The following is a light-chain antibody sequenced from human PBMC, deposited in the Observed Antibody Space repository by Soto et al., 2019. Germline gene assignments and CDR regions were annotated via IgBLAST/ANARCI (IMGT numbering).Light chain of an antibody. CDR2: TSF. V-gene: IGKV1-39*01. J-gene: IGKJ1*01. Sequence: IQMTQSPSSMSASVGDRVSIICRASQSIGTFLNWYQQKPGEAPNLLIHTSFTLYSGVPSRFSGTGSGTDFNLTISSLQTEDFATYFCQQAFSAEWTFGQGTKVDIK. CDR3: QQAFSAEWT. CDR1: QSIGTF.